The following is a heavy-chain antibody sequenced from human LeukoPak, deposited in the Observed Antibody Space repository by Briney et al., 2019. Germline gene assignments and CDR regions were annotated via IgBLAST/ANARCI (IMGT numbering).Heavy chain of an antibody. CDR1: GGSFNTYY. Sequence: SETLSLTCAVYGGSFNTYYWSWIRQPPGKGLEWIGHIYYSGSTNHNPSLKSRVTISLDTSKNQFSLMLSSVTAADTAVYYCANRRGDWYFDLWGRGTLVTVSS. D-gene: IGHD3-10*01. V-gene: IGHV4-59*01. CDR2: IYYSGST. CDR3: ANRRGDWYFDL. J-gene: IGHJ2*01.